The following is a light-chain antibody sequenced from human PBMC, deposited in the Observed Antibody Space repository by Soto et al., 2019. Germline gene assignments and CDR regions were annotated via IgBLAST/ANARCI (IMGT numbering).Light chain of an antibody. V-gene: IGLV2-14*01. Sequence: QSALTQPASVSGSPGQSITVSCTGTSSDIGAYDYVSWYQQHPGKAPKVIISEVSKRPSGVSHRFSGSKSGNTASLTISGLQAADEADYYCSLYTSENTYVFGTGTKVTVL. CDR3: SLYTSENTYV. CDR2: EVS. CDR1: SSDIGAYDY. J-gene: IGLJ1*01.